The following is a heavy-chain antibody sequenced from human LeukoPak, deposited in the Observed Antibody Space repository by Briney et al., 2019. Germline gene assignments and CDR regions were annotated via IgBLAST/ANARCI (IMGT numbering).Heavy chain of an antibody. V-gene: IGHV1-2*02. D-gene: IGHD6-13*01. J-gene: IGHJ5*02. Sequence: ASVKVSCKASGYTFTGYYMHWVRQAPGQGLEWMEWINPNSGGTNYAQTFQGRVTMTRDTSISTAYMELSRLRSDDTAVYYCARSEQQLVRGYGFDPWGQGTLVTVSS. CDR2: INPNSGGT. CDR3: ARSEQQLVRGYGFDP. CDR1: GYTFTGYY.